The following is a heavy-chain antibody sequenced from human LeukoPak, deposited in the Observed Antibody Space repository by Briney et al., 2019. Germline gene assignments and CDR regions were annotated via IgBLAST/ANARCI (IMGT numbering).Heavy chain of an antibody. J-gene: IGHJ4*02. Sequence: TGGSLRLSCAASAFSLNAYSMNWVRQAPGKGLEWVSSISYTGTYIYYADSVKGRFTISRDNAQNSLYLQMNSLRVEDTAIYYCVRDRGTYRPIDYWGQGTLVTVSS. CDR3: VRDRGTYRPIDY. V-gene: IGHV3-21*04. D-gene: IGHD1-26*01. CDR2: ISYTGTYI. CDR1: AFSLNAYS.